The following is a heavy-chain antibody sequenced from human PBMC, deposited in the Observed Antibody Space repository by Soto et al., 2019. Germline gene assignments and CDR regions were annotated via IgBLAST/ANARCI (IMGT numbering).Heavy chain of an antibody. V-gene: IGHV3-23*01. CDR1: GFSFTNYA. CDR3: AGAYCSGTTCYGLYGMDV. CDR2: MSGSGGGT. Sequence: GGSLRLSCAASGFSFTNYAMHWVRQASGKGLEWVSSMSGSGGGTYYADSVKGRFTISRDNSKNTLFLQMNSLRAEDTALYYCAGAYCSGTTCYGLYGMDVWGQGTTVTVSS. J-gene: IGHJ6*02. D-gene: IGHD2-2*01.